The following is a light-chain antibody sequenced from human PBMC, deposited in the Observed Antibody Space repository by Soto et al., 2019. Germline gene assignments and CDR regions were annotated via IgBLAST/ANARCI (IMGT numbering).Light chain of an antibody. CDR1: SSNIGNNY. Sequence: ALPGSMCASPGQKVTMSCSRSSSNIGNNYVSWYQQLPGTAPKLLIYDNNKRPSGIPDRFSGSKSGTSATLGITGLQTGDEADYYCGPWESSVSAGVFGTGTKVTV. CDR3: GPWESSVSAGV. J-gene: IGLJ1*01. V-gene: IGLV1-51*01. CDR2: DNN.